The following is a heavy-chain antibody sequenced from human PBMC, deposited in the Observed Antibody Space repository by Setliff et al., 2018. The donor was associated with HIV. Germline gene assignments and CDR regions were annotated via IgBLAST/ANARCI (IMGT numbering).Heavy chain of an antibody. Sequence: PSETLSLTCTVSGGFMNSDSYSWTWLRQPAGKGPELIGHIYVGGSVIYNPSLASRVTISMVPSKNQFSLDLSSVTAADTAKYYCARAKTIGVSAVFFDPWGQGRPVTVS. CDR2: IYVGGSV. J-gene: IGHJ5*02. D-gene: IGHD3-3*01. V-gene: IGHV4-61*09. CDR3: ARAKTIGVSAVFFDP. CDR1: GGFMNSDSYS.